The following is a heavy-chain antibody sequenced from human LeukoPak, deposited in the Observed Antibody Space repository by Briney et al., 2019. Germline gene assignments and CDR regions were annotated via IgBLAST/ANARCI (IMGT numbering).Heavy chain of an antibody. V-gene: IGHV3-21*01. CDR3: ARDGYSRGMDV. CDR1: GCTFSSNS. CDR2: ISSSSYI. J-gene: IGHJ6*02. Sequence: GGSLRLSWAASGCTFSSNSRNWVRQAQGKGLEWVSSISSSSYIYYADSVKGRFTISRDNAKNSLYLQMNSLRAEDTAVYYCARDGYSRGMDVWGQGTTVTVSS. D-gene: IGHD2-15*01.